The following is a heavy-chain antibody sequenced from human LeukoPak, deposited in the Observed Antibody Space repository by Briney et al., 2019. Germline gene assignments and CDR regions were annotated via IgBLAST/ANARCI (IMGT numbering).Heavy chain of an antibody. D-gene: IGHD3-10*01. Sequence: SETLSLTCAVYGGSFSGYYWSWIRQPPGKGLEWIGEINHSGSFNYNSSLKSRVTISVDTSKNQFSLKLSSVTAADTAVYYCARGPPNYYGSGSYSLFDYWGQGTLVTVSS. CDR1: GGSFSGYY. V-gene: IGHV4-34*01. J-gene: IGHJ4*02. CDR3: ARGPPNYYGSGSYSLFDY. CDR2: INHSGSF.